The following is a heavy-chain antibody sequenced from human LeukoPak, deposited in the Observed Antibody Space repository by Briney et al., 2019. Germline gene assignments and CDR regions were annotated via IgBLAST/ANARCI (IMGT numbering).Heavy chain of an antibody. CDR3: ASSHYDSSGYHDY. J-gene: IGHJ4*02. D-gene: IGHD3-22*01. Sequence: SETLSLTCAVYGGSFSGYYWSWIRQPPGKGLEWIGEINHSGSTNYNPSLKSRVTISVDTSKNQFSLKLSSVTAADTAVYYCASSHYDSSGYHDYWGQGTLVTVSS. CDR1: GGSFSGYY. V-gene: IGHV4-34*01. CDR2: INHSGST.